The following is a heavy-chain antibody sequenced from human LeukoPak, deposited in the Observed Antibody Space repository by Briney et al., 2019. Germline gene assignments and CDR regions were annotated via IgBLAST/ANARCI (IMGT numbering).Heavy chain of an antibody. Sequence: GGSLRLSCAASGFTFSSYGMHWVRQAPGKGLEWVAVISYDGSNKYYADSVKGRFTISRDNSKNTLFLQMNSLRAEDTAVYYCAKDDGYYYYGMDVWGQGTTVTVSS. CDR2: ISYDGSNK. V-gene: IGHV3-30*18. J-gene: IGHJ6*02. CDR1: GFTFSSYG. CDR3: AKDDGYYYYGMDV.